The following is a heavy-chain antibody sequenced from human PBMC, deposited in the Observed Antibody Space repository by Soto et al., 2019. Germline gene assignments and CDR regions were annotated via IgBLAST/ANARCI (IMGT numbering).Heavy chain of an antibody. V-gene: IGHV4-4*02. D-gene: IGHD6-19*01. J-gene: IGHJ6*02. CDR1: GGSISSSNW. Sequence: KSSETLSLTCAVSGGSISSSNWWSWVRQPPGKGLEWIGEIYHSGSTNYNPSLKSRVTISVDKSKNQFSLKLSSVTAADTAVYYCASLGAVAHSGGGYGMDVWGQGTTVTVSS. CDR2: IYHSGST. CDR3: ASLGAVAHSGGGYGMDV.